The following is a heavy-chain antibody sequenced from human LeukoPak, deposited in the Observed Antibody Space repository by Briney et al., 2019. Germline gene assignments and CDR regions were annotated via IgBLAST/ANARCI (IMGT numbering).Heavy chain of an antibody. Sequence: PSETLSLTCTVSGGSINYGNYDSNWLRQPAGKGLEWIGRFSSTGTTNYNPSLESRVTMSVDSSKNQFSLKLSSVTAADTAVYYCARAPPWLLYAFDIWGQGTMVTVSS. CDR2: FSSTGTT. CDR1: GGSINYGNYD. V-gene: IGHV4-61*02. CDR3: ARAPPWLLYAFDI. D-gene: IGHD5-12*01. J-gene: IGHJ3*02.